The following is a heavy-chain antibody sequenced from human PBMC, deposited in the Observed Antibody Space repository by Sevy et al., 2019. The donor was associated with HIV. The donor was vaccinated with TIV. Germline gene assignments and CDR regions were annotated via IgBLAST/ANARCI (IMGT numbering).Heavy chain of an antibody. CDR2: IYYTGKT. Sequence: SETLSLTCTVSGGSMNSGSYYWTWIRQPAGKGLEWIGYIYYTGKTNYNPSLQTPVTMSIDTSKNQFSLRLSSVTSADTAMYYCARLSRNNVVVTGVRRDGFDVWGQGTMVTVSS. CDR3: ARLSRNNVVVTGVRRDGFDV. D-gene: IGHD2-21*02. CDR1: GGSMNSGSYY. J-gene: IGHJ3*01. V-gene: IGHV4-61*10.